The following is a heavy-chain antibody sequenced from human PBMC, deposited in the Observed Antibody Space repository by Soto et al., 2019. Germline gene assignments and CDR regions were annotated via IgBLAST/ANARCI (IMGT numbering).Heavy chain of an antibody. D-gene: IGHD6-19*01. CDR2: ISAYNGNT. CDR1: GYTFTSYG. V-gene: IGHV1-18*04. CDR3: ARERAVADSFESFFDY. J-gene: IGHJ4*02. Sequence: ASVKVSCKASGYTFTSYGISWVRQAPGQGLEWMGWISAYNGNTNYAQKLQGRVTMTTDTSTSTAYMELRSLRSDDTAVYYCARERAVADSFESFFDYSGQGTLVTVYS.